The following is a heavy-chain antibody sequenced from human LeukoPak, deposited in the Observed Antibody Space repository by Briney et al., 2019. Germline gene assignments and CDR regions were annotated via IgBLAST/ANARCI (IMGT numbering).Heavy chain of an antibody. J-gene: IGHJ6*03. Sequence: GGSLRLSCAASGFTFSNAWMSWVRQAPGKGLEWVGRIKSKTDGGTTDYAAHVKGRFTISRDDSKNTLYLQMNSLKPEDTAVYYCTTPSDLDIVVVPAADYYYMDVWGKGTTVTVSS. CDR1: GFTFSNAW. CDR2: IKSKTDGGTT. D-gene: IGHD2-2*01. V-gene: IGHV3-15*01. CDR3: TTPSDLDIVVVPAADYYYMDV.